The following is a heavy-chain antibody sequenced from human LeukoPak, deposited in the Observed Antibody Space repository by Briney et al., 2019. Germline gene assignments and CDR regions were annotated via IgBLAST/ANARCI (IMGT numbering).Heavy chain of an antibody. CDR1: GFTFSSYA. D-gene: IGHD5-18*01. CDR2: ISYDGSNK. Sequence: PGGSLRLSCAASGFTFSSYAMHWVRQAPGKGLEWVAVISYDGSNKYYADSVKGRFTISRDNSKNTLYLQMNSLRAEDTAVYYCATGGYSYGDYWGQGTLVAVSS. V-gene: IGHV3-30-3*01. CDR3: ATGGYSYGDY. J-gene: IGHJ4*02.